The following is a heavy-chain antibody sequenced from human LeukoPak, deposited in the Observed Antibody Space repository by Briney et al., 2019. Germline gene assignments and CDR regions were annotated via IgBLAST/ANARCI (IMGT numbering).Heavy chain of an antibody. V-gene: IGHV1-18*04. J-gene: IGHJ4*02. Sequence: ASVKVSCKTSGYTFTGYYMHWVRQAPGQGLEWMGWIIPNNGNTNYAQKLQGRVTMTTDTSTSTAYMELRSLRSDDTAVYYCARSGYSGYVWGYSYVSIDYWGQGTLVTVSS. CDR2: IIPNNGNT. D-gene: IGHD5-12*01. CDR1: GYTFTGYY. CDR3: ARSGYSGYVWGYSYVSIDY.